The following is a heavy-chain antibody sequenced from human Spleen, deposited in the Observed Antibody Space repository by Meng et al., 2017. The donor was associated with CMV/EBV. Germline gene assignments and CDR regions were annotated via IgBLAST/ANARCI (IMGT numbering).Heavy chain of an antibody. CDR3: ARHGGDLIAVAGYTWFDY. D-gene: IGHD6-19*01. CDR1: GASANTFRNNF. J-gene: IGHJ4*02. V-gene: IGHV4-34*01. CDR2: INHSGSA. Sequence: GSLRLSCIVHGASANTFRNNFWTWMRQPPGGRLEWIGEINHSGSATYNPSLKSRVTISVDTSKDQFSLRLTSLTAADTAVYYCARHGGDLIAVAGYTWFDYWGQGTLVTVSS.